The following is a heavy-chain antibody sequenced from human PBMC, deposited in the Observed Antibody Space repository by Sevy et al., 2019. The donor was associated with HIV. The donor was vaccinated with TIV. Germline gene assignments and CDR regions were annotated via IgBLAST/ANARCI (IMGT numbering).Heavy chain of an antibody. CDR2: IIPISATA. CDR3: ASTDYYDSDGYYLYAFDI. V-gene: IGHV1-69*13. J-gene: IGHJ3*02. CDR1: GGTFSSYA. Sequence: ASVKDSCKAFGGTFSSYAISWVRQAPGQGLEWMGGIIPISATANYAQKFQGRVTITADESTSTAYMEMSGLRSEETAVYYCASTDYYDSDGYYLYAFDIWGQGTMVTVSS. D-gene: IGHD3-22*01.